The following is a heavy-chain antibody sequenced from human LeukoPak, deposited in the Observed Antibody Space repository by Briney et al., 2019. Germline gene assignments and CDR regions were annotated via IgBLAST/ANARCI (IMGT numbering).Heavy chain of an antibody. CDR3: ARTGLQQLDSPYYFDY. V-gene: IGHV3-30-3*01. CDR2: ISYDGSNK. CDR1: GFTFSSYA. D-gene: IGHD6-13*01. J-gene: IGHJ4*02. Sequence: GGSLRLSCAASGFTFSSYAMHWVRQAPGKGLEWVAVISYDGSNKYYADSVKGRFTISRDNSKNTLYLQMNSLRAEDTAVYYCARTGLQQLDSPYYFDYWGQGTLVTVSS.